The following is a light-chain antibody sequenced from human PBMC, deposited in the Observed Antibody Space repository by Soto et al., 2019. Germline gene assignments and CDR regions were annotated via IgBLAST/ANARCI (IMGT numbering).Light chain of an antibody. V-gene: IGKV3-20*01. CDR2: GAS. J-gene: IGKJ1*01. Sequence: EIVLTQSPGTLSLSPGERATLSCRASQSVSSSYLAWYQQKPGQAPRLLIYGASTRATGIPDRFSGSGSGTDFTLTISRLEPEDFAVYDCQRYGSSQTFGQGTKVEIK. CDR3: QRYGSSQT. CDR1: QSVSSSY.